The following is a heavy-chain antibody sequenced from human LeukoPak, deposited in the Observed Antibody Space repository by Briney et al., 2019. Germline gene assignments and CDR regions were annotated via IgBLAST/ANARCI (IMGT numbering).Heavy chain of an antibody. CDR2: IYSGGST. CDR1: GFTISNNY. J-gene: IGHJ4*02. CDR3: ARGGAGGETGNIDY. D-gene: IGHD2-8*02. V-gene: IGHV3-66*01. Sequence: GGSLRLSCAASGFTISNNYMSWVRQAPGKGLEWVSVIYSGGSTYYADSVKGRFTISRDNSKNTVSLQMNSLRAEDTAVYYCARGGAGGETGNIDYWGQGTLVTVSS.